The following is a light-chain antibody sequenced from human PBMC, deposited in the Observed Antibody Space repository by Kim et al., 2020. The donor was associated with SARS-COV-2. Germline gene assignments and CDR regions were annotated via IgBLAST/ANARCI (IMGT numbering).Light chain of an antibody. V-gene: IGKV3-20*01. Sequence: PGERATFSCRASQSVSSSYLAWYQQKPGQAPRLLIYGASSRATGIPDRFSGSGSGTDFTLTISRLEPEDFAVYYCQQYGSSPLTFGQGTKLEI. CDR1: QSVSSSY. CDR3: QQYGSSPLT. J-gene: IGKJ2*01. CDR2: GAS.